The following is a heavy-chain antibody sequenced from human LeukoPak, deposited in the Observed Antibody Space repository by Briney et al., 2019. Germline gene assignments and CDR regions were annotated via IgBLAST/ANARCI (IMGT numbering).Heavy chain of an antibody. V-gene: IGHV3-30*02. CDR1: GFTFSSYG. CDR3: AGYYDSSGPRVSYWYFDL. J-gene: IGHJ2*01. D-gene: IGHD3-22*01. Sequence: GGSPRLSCAASGFTFSSYGMHWVRQAPGKGLEWVAFIHYDGTNEYYADSVKGRFTISRDNSKNTLYLQMNSLRAEDTAVYYCAGYYDSSGPRVSYWYFDLWGRGTLVTVSS. CDR2: IHYDGTNE.